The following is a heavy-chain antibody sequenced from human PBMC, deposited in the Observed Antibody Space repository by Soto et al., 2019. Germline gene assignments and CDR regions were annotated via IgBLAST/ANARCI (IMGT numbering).Heavy chain of an antibody. D-gene: IGHD3-10*01. Sequence: PSETLSLTCAVYGGSFSGYYWSWIRQPPGKGLEWIGEINHSGSTNYNPSLKSRVTISVDTSKNQFSLKLSSVTAADTAVYYCARPNYYGSGSRHDAFDIWGQGTMVTVSS. CDR1: GGSFSGYY. CDR3: ARPNYYGSGSRHDAFDI. CDR2: INHSGST. V-gene: IGHV4-34*01. J-gene: IGHJ3*02.